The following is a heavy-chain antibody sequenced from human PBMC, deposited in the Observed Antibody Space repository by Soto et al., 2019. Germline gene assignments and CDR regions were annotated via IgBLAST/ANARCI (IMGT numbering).Heavy chain of an antibody. V-gene: IGHV4-61*01. CDR2: IYYSGST. CDR1: GGSVSSGSYY. Sequence: QVQLQESGPGLVKPSETLSLTCTVSGGSVSSGSYYWSWIRQPPGKGLEWIGYIYYSGSTNYNPSLKSRVTISVDTSKNQFSLKLSSVTAADTAVYYCAGTHYYYDSSGPKNGAFDIWGQGTMVTVSS. J-gene: IGHJ3*02. CDR3: AGTHYYYDSSGPKNGAFDI. D-gene: IGHD3-22*01.